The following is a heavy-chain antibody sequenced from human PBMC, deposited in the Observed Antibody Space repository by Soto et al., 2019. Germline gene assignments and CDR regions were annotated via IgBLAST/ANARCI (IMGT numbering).Heavy chain of an antibody. D-gene: IGHD6-13*01. J-gene: IGHJ5*02. CDR1: GGSISSSSYY. V-gene: IGHV4-39*01. CDR3: ARVAAAGRGTFNWFDP. CDR2: LFYSGST. Sequence: PSETLSLTCTVSGGSISSSSYYWGWIRQPPGKGLEWIGSLFYSGSTYYNPSLKGRLTISVDTSKNQFSLKLSSVTAADTAVYYCARVAAAGRGTFNWFDPWGQGTLVTVSS.